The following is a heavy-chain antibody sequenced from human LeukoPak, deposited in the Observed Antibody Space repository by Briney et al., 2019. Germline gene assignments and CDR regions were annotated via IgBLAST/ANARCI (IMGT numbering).Heavy chain of an antibody. Sequence: GGSLRLSSAASGFKFRNHGMHWVRQAPGKGLEWVAVIWYDGSNQYYADSVKGRYTISRDNSKNMLYLQMNSLRAEDTAVYYCARDISARRLDVWGKGTTVTVSS. D-gene: IGHD3-16*01. CDR3: ARDISARRLDV. CDR1: GFKFRNHG. V-gene: IGHV3-33*01. J-gene: IGHJ6*04. CDR2: IWYDGSNQ.